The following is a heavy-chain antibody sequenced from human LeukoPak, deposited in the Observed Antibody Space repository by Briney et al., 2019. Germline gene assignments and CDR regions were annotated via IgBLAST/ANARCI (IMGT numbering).Heavy chain of an antibody. CDR1: GFTFSSYA. V-gene: IGHV3-23*01. CDR2: ISGSGGST. D-gene: IGHD6-19*01. CDR3: AKESSPSSGWYRGAFDI. Sequence: GGSLTLSCAASGFTFSSYAMSWVRQAPGKGLEWVSAISGSGGSTYYADSVKGRFTISRDNSKNTLYLQMNSLRAEDTAVYYCAKESSPSSGWYRGAFDIWGQGTMVTVSS. J-gene: IGHJ3*02.